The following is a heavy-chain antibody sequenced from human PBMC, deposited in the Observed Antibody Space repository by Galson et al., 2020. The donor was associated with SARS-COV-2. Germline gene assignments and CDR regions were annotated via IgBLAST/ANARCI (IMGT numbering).Heavy chain of an antibody. J-gene: IGHJ6*02. V-gene: IGHV3-21*01. CDR2: ISSSSSYI. D-gene: IGHD1-7*01. Sequence: NSGGSLRLSCAASGFTFSSYSMNWVRQAPGKGLEWVSSISSSSSYIYYADSVKGRFTISRDNAKNSLYLQMNSLRAEDTAVYYCARDPTRNYAHYYYGMDVWGQGTTVTVSS. CDR3: ARDPTRNYAHYYYGMDV. CDR1: GFTFSSYS.